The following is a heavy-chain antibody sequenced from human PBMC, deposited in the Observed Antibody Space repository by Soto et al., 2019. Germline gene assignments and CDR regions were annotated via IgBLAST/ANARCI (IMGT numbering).Heavy chain of an antibody. D-gene: IGHD6-13*01. CDR2: IYYSGST. Sequence: PWDTLSLTCTFSVGSISSSSYYCGWIRQPPWKGLEWIGSIYYSGSTYYNPSLKSRVTISVDTSKNQFSLKLSSVTAADTAVYYCARLVVAAAGTGYGWFEAWGQGTLVTVSS. J-gene: IGHJ5*02. V-gene: IGHV4-39*01. CDR3: ARLVVAAAGTGYGWFEA. CDR1: VGSISSSSYY.